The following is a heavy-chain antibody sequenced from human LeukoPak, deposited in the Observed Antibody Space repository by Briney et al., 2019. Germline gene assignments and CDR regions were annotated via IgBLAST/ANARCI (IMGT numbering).Heavy chain of an antibody. CDR2: INPDGTVT. Sequence: GGSLRLSCAASGVTFSSYWMHWVRQAPGKGLVWVSPINPDGTVTTYADSVKGRFTNSRDNAKNTLYLQMNSLRVEDTAVYYCVRDSPCGCFDLWGRGTLVTVSS. J-gene: IGHJ2*01. D-gene: IGHD1-26*01. CDR1: GVTFSSYW. V-gene: IGHV3-74*01. CDR3: VRDSPCGCFDL.